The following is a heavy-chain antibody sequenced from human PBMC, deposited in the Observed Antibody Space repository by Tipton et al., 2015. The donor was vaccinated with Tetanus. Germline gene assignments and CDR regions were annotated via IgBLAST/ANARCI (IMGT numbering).Heavy chain of an antibody. Sequence: SLRLSCAASGFTVSSNYMSWVRQAPGKGLEWVSVIYSGGSTYYADSAKGRFTISRNNSKNTLYLQMNSRRAEDTAVYYCARDIMDYGDYHNPPGFDYWGQGTLVTASS. D-gene: IGHD4-17*01. J-gene: IGHJ4*02. V-gene: IGHV3-53*01. CDR3: ARDIMDYGDYHNPPGFDY. CDR2: IYSGGST. CDR1: GFTVSSNY.